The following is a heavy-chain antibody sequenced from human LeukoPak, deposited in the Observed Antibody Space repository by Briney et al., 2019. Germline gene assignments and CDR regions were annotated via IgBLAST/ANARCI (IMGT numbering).Heavy chain of an antibody. Sequence: GGSLRLSCAASGFTSSSYGMHWVRQAPGKGLEWVAVISYDVSNKYYADSVKGRFTISRDNSKNTLYLQMNSLRAEDTAVYYCAKGKPGDLNSEYCSGGSCYSDLSLDYWGQGTLVTVSS. J-gene: IGHJ4*02. CDR2: ISYDVSNK. CDR1: GFTSSSYG. V-gene: IGHV3-30*18. D-gene: IGHD2-15*01. CDR3: AKGKPGDLNSEYCSGGSCYSDLSLDY.